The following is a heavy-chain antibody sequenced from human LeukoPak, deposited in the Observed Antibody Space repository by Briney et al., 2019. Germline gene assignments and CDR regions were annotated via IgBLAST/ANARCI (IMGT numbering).Heavy chain of an antibody. CDR3: ARDDGIVVVNYFDY. D-gene: IGHD3-22*01. J-gene: IGHJ4*02. V-gene: IGHV1-18*01. CDR1: GYTFTSYG. Sequence: ASVKVSCKASGYTFTSYGISWVRQAPGQGLEWMGWISAYNGITNYAQKLQGRVTVTTDTSTSTAYMELRSLRSDDTAVYYCARDDGIVVVNYFDYWGQGTLVTVSS. CDR2: ISAYNGIT.